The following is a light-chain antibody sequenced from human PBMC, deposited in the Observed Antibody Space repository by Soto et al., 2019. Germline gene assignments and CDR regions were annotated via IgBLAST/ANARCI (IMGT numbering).Light chain of an antibody. Sequence: IQMTQSPSTLSASVGDRVTITCRASQTFGRWLAWFQQKPGKAPKLLIYEASNLQSGVPSRFSGSGSGTEFTLTISSLQPDDFATYYCQQYNSYLWTFGQGTKVDIK. CDR1: QTFGRW. CDR3: QQYNSYLWT. CDR2: EAS. V-gene: IGKV1-5*03. J-gene: IGKJ1*01.